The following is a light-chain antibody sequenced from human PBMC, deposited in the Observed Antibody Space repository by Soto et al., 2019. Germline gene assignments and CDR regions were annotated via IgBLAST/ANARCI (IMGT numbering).Light chain of an antibody. CDR1: SSDIGGYNF. J-gene: IGLJ2*01. Sequence: QSALTQPASVSGSPGQSITISCTGTSSDIGGYNFVYWYQQHPGKAPKLMIYEVTNRPSGISNRLSGSKSGNTASLPISGVQPEDEADYYCSSYRTMTTLVFGGGTKVTVL. V-gene: IGLV2-14*01. CDR2: EVT. CDR3: SSYRTMTTLV.